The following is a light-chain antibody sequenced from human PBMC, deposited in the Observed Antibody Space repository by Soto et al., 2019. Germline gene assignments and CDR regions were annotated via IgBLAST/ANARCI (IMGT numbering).Light chain of an antibody. CDR1: SSDVGGYNY. CDR2: EVS. Sequence: QSALTQPASVSGSPGQSITISCTGTSSDVGGYNYVSWYQQHPGKAPKLMIYEVSNRPSGVSNRFSGSKSGNTASQTISGLQAEDEADYYCSSYTSSSTLVFGTGTKLTVL. J-gene: IGLJ1*01. V-gene: IGLV2-14*01. CDR3: SSYTSSSTLV.